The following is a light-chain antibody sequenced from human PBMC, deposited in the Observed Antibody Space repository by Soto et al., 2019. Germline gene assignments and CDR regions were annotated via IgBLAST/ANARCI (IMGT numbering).Light chain of an antibody. V-gene: IGKV1-39*01. CDR2: DAP. CDR3: QQSYNTPQT. Sequence: IQMTQSPSSLAASVGYRVTITCRSSQTISTYVNWYRQKSGAAPELLIYDAPTLQSGVPSRFRGGGSGTDFTLTISSLQLEDFATYYCQQSYNTPQTFGQGTKVDIK. CDR1: QTISTY. J-gene: IGKJ1*01.